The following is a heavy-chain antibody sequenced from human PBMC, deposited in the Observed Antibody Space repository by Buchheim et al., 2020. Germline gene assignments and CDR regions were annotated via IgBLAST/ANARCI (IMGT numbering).Heavy chain of an antibody. CDR1: GGSISSYY. CDR3: ARKYDLWSGYYL. J-gene: IGHJ4*02. V-gene: IGHV4-59*08. D-gene: IGHD3-3*01. CDR2: IYYSGST. Sequence: QVQLQESGPGLVKPSETLSLTCTVSGGSISSYYWSWIRQPPGKGLEWIGYIYYSGSTNYNPSLKSRVTISVDTSKNQFSLKLSSVTAADTAVYYCARKYDLWSGYYLWGQGTL.